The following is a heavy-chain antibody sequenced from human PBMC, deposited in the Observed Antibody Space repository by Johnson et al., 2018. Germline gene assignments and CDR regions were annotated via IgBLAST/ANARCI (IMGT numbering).Heavy chain of an antibody. CDR2: INSDGSST. J-gene: IGHJ6*02. CDR3: ASKIAVAGYYYYYGMDV. V-gene: IGHV3-74*01. D-gene: IGHD6-19*01. CDR1: GFTFSSYW. Sequence: VQLQESGGGLVQPGGSLRLSCAASGFTFSSYWMHWVRQAPGKGLVWVSRINSDGSSTSYADSVKGRFTISRDNAKNTLYLQMNSLRAEDTAVYYCASKIAVAGYYYYYGMDVWGQGTTVTGAS.